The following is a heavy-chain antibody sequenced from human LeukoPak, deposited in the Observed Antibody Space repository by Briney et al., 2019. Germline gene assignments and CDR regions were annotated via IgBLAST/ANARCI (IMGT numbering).Heavy chain of an antibody. J-gene: IGHJ4*02. CDR2: IGGGGGTT. D-gene: IGHD6-19*01. CDR1: GFTFSSYA. V-gene: IGHV3-23*01. Sequence: PGRSLRLSCAASGFTFSSYAMHWVRQAPGKGLEWVSAIGGGGGTTYYADSVKGRFTISRDNSKNTLYLQMNSLRAEDTAVYYCARSWGSSGWYFDYWGQGTLVTVSS. CDR3: ARSWGSSGWYFDY.